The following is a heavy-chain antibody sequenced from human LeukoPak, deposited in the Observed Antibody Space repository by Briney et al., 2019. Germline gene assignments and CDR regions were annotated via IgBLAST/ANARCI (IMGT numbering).Heavy chain of an antibody. V-gene: IGHV5-51*01. J-gene: IGHJ5*02. CDR1: GYSFTSYW. D-gene: IGHD6-6*01. CDR3: ARYADSSFSTSNNWFDP. CDR2: IYPGDSDT. Sequence: GESLKISCKGSGYSFTSYWIGWVRQMPGKGLEWMGIIYPGDSDTRYSPSFQGQVTISADKSISTAYLQWSSLKASDTAMYYCARYADSSFSTSNNWFDPWGQGTLVTVSS.